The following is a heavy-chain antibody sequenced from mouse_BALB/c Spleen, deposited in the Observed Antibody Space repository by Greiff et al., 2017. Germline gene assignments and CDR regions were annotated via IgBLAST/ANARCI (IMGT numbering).Heavy chain of an antibody. J-gene: IGHJ3*01. CDR1: GFTFNTYA. CDR2: IRSKSNNYAT. D-gene: IGHD4-1*01. Sequence: EVQVVESGGGLVQPKGSLKLSCAASGFTFNTYAMNWVRQAPGKGLEWVARIRSKSNNYATYYADSVKDRFTISRDDSQSMLYLQMNNLKTEDTAMYYCVRHHNWAWFAYWGQGTLVTVSA. V-gene: IGHV10-1*02. CDR3: VRHHNWAWFAY.